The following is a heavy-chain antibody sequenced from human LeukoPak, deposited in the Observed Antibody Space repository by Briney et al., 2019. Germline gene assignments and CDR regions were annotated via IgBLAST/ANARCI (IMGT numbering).Heavy chain of an antibody. V-gene: IGHV3-74*01. CDR2: INTDGSGT. Sequence: PGGSLRLSCAASGFTFSSYWMHWVRQAPGKGLVWISRINTDGSGTYYADSLKDRFTISRDNAKSTLYLQMNSLRADDTAVYFCARGPGSDFDSWGRGTLVTVSS. J-gene: IGHJ4*02. D-gene: IGHD3-10*01. CDR3: ARGPGSDFDS. CDR1: GFTFSSYW.